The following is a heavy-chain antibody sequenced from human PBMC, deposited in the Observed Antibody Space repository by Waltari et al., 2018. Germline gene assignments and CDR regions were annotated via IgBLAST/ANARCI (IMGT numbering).Heavy chain of an antibody. CDR1: GFTFSSFT. D-gene: IGHD3-22*01. CDR3: ARTWNWVYDS. CDR2: VITGTDYK. J-gene: IGHJ1*01. V-gene: IGHV3-21*01. Sequence: EVRLVESGGGLVKPGGSLRLSSAASGFTFSSFTRNWVRRSPRKGLEWIASVITGTDYKFYADSVKDRFSISRDNAKNSLYLQMDSLTADDTALYYCARTWNWVYDSWGQGTPVTVSS.